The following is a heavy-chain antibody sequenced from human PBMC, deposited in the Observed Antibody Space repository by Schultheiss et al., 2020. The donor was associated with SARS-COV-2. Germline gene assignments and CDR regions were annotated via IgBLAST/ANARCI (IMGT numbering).Heavy chain of an antibody. Sequence: GGSLRLSCAASGFTFSSYWMHWVRQAPGKGLEWVSAISGSGGSTYYADSVKGRFTISRDNSKNTLYLQMNSLRAEDTAVYYCTKDQQWELPHYSDYWGQGTLVTVSS. D-gene: IGHD1-26*01. CDR3: TKDQQWELPHYSDY. CDR2: ISGSGGST. CDR1: GFTFSSYW. V-gene: IGHV3-23*01. J-gene: IGHJ4*02.